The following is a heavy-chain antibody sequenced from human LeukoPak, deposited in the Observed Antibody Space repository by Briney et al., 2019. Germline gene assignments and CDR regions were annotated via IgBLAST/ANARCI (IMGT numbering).Heavy chain of an antibody. CDR2: INPSGGTT. CDR1: GYTFTGYY. V-gene: IGHV1-46*01. Sequence: ASVKVSCKASGYTFTGYYLHWLRQAPGQGLEWMGVINPSGGTTTYAQKFQGRVTMTKDTSTNTVYMHLSSLSSDDTAVYYCARYDYYDSSGYPLVDYWGQGTLVTVSS. J-gene: IGHJ4*02. D-gene: IGHD3-22*01. CDR3: ARYDYYDSSGYPLVDY.